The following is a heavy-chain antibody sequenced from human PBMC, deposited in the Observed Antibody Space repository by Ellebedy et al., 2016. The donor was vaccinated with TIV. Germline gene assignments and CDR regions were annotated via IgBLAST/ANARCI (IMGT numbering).Heavy chain of an antibody. J-gene: IGHJ4*02. Sequence: SLKISCAASGFIFDDYAMHWVRQAPGKGLEWVSGISWNSGSIGYADSVKGRFTISRDNAKNSLYLQMNSLRAEDTAVYYCARDGQGSSGYYPNNFDYWGQGTLVTVSS. CDR2: ISWNSGSI. V-gene: IGHV3-9*01. CDR1: GFIFDDYA. CDR3: ARDGQGSSGYYPNNFDY. D-gene: IGHD3-22*01.